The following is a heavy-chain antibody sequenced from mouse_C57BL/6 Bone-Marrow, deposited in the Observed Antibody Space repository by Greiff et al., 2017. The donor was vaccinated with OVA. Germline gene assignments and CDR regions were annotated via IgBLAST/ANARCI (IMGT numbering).Heavy chain of an antibody. CDR1: GYSITSGYY. CDR2: ISYDGSN. CDR3: AVSSGGFYYPDYYAMDD. D-gene: IGHD1-1*01. Sequence: EVQRVESGPGLVKPSQSLSLTCSVTGYSITSGYYWYWIRQFPGNKLEWMGYISYDGSNNYNPSLKNRITITRDTSKNQFFLKLNSLTTEDTATYYCAVSSGGFYYPDYYAMDDWGQGTSVTVSS. J-gene: IGHJ4*01. V-gene: IGHV3-6*01.